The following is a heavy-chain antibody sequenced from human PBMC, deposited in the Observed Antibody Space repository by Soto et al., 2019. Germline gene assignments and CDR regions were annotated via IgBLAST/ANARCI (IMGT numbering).Heavy chain of an antibody. CDR2: INPNSGGT. D-gene: IGHD5-18*01. J-gene: IGHJ3*01. CDR1: GYTFTGYY. Sequence: ASVKVSCKASGYTFTGYYMHWVRQAPGQGLEWMGWINPNSGGTNYAQKFQGWVTMTRDTSISTAYMELSRLRSDDTAVYYCARGSRVLLKTALLTTDAFDFRGQGTLAT. V-gene: IGHV1-2*04. CDR3: ARGSRVLLKTALLTTDAFDF.